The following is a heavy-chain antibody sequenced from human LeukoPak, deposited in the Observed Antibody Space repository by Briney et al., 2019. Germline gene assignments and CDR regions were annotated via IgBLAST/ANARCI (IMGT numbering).Heavy chain of an antibody. CDR1: GFTFSSYT. D-gene: IGHD3-10*01. Sequence: PGGSLRLSCAASGFTFSSYTMHWVRQAPDKGLEWVAVLSYDGSSKYYADSVKGRFTISRDNSKNTLYLQMNSLRVEDTALYYCTRGGFRLVRGVTTDYWGQGTPVTVSS. CDR3: TRGGFRLVRGVTTDY. J-gene: IGHJ4*02. V-gene: IGHV3-30-3*01. CDR2: LSYDGSSK.